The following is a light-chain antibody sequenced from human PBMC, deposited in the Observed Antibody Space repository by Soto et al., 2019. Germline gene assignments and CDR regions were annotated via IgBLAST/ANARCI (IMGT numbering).Light chain of an antibody. CDR1: QSVSSTY. J-gene: IGKJ1*01. CDR2: GAS. CDR3: QQYGNSPWT. V-gene: IGKV3-20*01. Sequence: EIVLTQSPATLSLSPGERATLSCRASQSVSSTYLGWYQQKPGQAPRLLIYGASSRATGIPDRFSGSGSGTDFTLTISRLEPEDFAVYYCQQYGNSPWTFGQRTKVDIK.